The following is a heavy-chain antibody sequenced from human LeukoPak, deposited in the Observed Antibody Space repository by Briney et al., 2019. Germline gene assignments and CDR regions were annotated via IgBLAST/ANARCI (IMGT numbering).Heavy chain of an antibody. CDR1: GGSFSGYY. Sequence: SETLSLTCAVYGGSFSGYYWSWIRQPPGKWLEWIGEINHSGSTNYNPSLKSRVTISVDTSKNQFSLKLSSVTAADTAVYYCARRRSSGWLNWFDPWGQGTLVTVSS. CDR3: ARRRSSGWLNWFDP. CDR2: INHSGST. J-gene: IGHJ5*02. V-gene: IGHV4-34*01. D-gene: IGHD6-19*01.